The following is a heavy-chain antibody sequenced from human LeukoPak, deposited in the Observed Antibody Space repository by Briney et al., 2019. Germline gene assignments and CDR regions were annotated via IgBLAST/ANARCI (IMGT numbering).Heavy chain of an antibody. CDR1: GGSITTYY. J-gene: IGHJ6*03. CDR2: IYYSGST. CDR3: ARAFYPGYYSYMAV. V-gene: IGHV4-59*01. Sequence: SETLSLTCNVSGGSITTYYWSWIRQPPGKGLEWIGDIYYSGSTNYNASLKSRVTISVDTSKNQFSLKLSSVTAADTAVYYCARAFYPGYYSYMAVWGKGTTVTVSS. D-gene: IGHD3-3*02.